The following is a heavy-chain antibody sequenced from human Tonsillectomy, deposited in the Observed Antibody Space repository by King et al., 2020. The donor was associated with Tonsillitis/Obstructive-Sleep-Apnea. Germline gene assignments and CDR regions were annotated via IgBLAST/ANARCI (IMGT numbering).Heavy chain of an antibody. J-gene: IGHJ6*02. D-gene: IGHD2-8*01. CDR3: TTAVSMVYYGIDV. CDR2: IKSKSDGGTT. V-gene: IGHV3-15*07. Sequence: VQLVESGGGLVKPGGSLRLSCAASAFTFSNAWLNWVRQAPGKGLEWVGRIKSKSDGGTTDYAAPVKGRFTISRDDSRNTLYLQMNSLKTEDTAVYFCTTAVSMVYYGIDVWGQGTTVSVSS. CDR1: AFTFSNAW.